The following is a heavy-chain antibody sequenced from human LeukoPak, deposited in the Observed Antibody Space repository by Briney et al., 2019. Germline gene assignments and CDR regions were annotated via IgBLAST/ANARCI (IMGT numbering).Heavy chain of an antibody. CDR3: AAEVYYDSSGYYFPGYFDL. Sequence: SGTLSLTCAVSGDSISSNNWWSWVRQPPGKGLEWIGEIYHSGSTNYNPSLKSRVTISVDKSKNQFSLKLSSVTAADTAVYYCAAEVYYDSSGYYFPGYFDLWGRDTLVTVSS. CDR1: GDSISSNNW. CDR2: IYHSGST. D-gene: IGHD3-22*01. J-gene: IGHJ2*01. V-gene: IGHV4-4*02.